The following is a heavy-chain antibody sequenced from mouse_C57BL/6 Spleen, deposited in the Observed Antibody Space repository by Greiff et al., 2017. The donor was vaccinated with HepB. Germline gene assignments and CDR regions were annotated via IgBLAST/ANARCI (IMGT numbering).Heavy chain of an antibody. V-gene: IGHV5-17*01. CDR1: GFTFSDYG. CDR3: ARDITTVGGDY. J-gene: IGHJ2*01. Sequence: EVKLMESGGGLVKPGGSLKLSCAASGFTFSDYGMHWVRQAPEKGLEWVAYISSGSSTIYYADTVKGRFTISRDNAKNTLFLQMTSLRSEDTAMYYCARDITTVGGDYWGQGTTLTVSS. CDR2: ISSGSSTI. D-gene: IGHD1-1*01.